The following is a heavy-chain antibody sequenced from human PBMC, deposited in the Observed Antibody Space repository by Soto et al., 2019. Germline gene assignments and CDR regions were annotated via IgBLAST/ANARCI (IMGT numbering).Heavy chain of an antibody. CDR2: IYYSGST. Sequence: SETLSLTCTVSGGSVSSGSYYWSWIRQPPGKGLEWIGHIYYSGSTNYNPSLKSRVTMSVDTSKNQFSLKLSSVTAADTAVYYCARVPSRVRGVTAYYYGMDVWGQGTTVTVFS. CDR1: GGSVSSGSYY. D-gene: IGHD3-10*01. J-gene: IGHJ6*02. CDR3: ARVPSRVRGVTAYYYGMDV. V-gene: IGHV4-61*01.